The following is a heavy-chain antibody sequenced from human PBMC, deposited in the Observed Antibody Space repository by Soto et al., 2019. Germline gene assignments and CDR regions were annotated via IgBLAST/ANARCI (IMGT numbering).Heavy chain of an antibody. Sequence: GGSLRLSCAASGFTFSSYWMSWVRQAPGKGLEWVANIKQDGSEKYYVDSVKGRFTISRDNAKKSLYLQMNSLKAEDTAVYYCARHHTRIINCSGGSCYSDAFDIWGQGTMVTVSS. CDR2: IKQDGSEK. CDR1: GFTFSSYW. CDR3: ARHHTRIINCSGGSCYSDAFDI. V-gene: IGHV3-7*01. J-gene: IGHJ3*02. D-gene: IGHD2-15*01.